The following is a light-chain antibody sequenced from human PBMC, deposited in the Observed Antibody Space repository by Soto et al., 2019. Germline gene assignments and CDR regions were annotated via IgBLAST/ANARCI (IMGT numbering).Light chain of an antibody. CDR3: QTWGTGTVV. Sequence: QSVLTQSPSASASLGASVKLTCTLSSGHSSYAIAWHQQQPEKGPRYLMKLNSDGSHSKGDGIPDRFSGSGSGAERYLTISSLQSEDEADYYCQTWGTGTVVFGGGTKVTVL. CDR2: LNSDGSH. CDR1: SGHSSYA. J-gene: IGLJ2*01. V-gene: IGLV4-69*01.